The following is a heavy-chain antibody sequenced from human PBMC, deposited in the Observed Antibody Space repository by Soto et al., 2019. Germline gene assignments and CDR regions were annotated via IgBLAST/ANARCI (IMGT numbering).Heavy chain of an antibody. V-gene: IGHV4-30-2*01. CDR2: MYHSGST. CDR1: GGSISSGGYS. D-gene: IGHD3-22*01. CDR3: ARGGVDYYDSSGYYFSPYYFDY. Sequence: SETLSLTCAVSGGSISSGGYSWSWIRQPPGKGLEWIGYMYHSGSTYYNPSLKSRVTISVDRSKNQFSLKLSSVTAADTAVYYCARGGVDYYDSSGYYFSPYYFDYWGQGTLVTVSS. J-gene: IGHJ4*02.